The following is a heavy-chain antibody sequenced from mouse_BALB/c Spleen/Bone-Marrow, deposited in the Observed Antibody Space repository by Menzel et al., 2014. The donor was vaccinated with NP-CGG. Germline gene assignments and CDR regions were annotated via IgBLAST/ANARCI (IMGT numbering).Heavy chain of an antibody. V-gene: IGHV5-6*02. CDR2: INSGGRYA. CDR1: GFTFSNYG. D-gene: IGHD2-4*01. Sequence: EVMLVESGRDLVKPGGSLKLPCAASGFTFSNYGMSWVRQTPDKRLEWVATINSGGRYAFYPDSVKGRFTISRDNAKNTLYLQMSSLKSEDTAMYYCARRSDYDYFDYWGQGTTLTVSS. CDR3: ARRSDYDYFDY. J-gene: IGHJ2*01.